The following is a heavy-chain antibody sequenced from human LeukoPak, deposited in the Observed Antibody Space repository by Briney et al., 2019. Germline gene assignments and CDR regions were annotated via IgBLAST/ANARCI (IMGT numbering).Heavy chain of an antibody. V-gene: IGHV3-23*01. D-gene: IGHD5-24*01. CDR3: ARSLQRWDI. CDR1: EFTFSSYA. CDR2: ISGSGGST. J-gene: IGHJ3*02. Sequence: GGSLRLSCAASEFTFSSYAMSLVRQAPGKGLEWVSAISGSGGSTYYADSVKGRFTISRDNAKNSLYLQMNSLRAEDTAVYYCARSLQRWDIWGQGTMVTVSS.